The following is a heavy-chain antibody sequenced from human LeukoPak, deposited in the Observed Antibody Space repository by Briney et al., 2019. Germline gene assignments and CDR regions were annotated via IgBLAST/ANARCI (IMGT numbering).Heavy chain of an antibody. CDR3: ARAEASVTAFDF. J-gene: IGHJ4*02. V-gene: IGHV3-21*01. Sequence: PGGSLRLSCAASGVTFDGYTMNWVRQAPGKGLEWGASISSRSDYIYYADSVRGRFTVSRENAKNSLSLQMNTLRAEDTATYYCARAEASVTAFDFWGQGSLVTVSS. CDR1: GVTFDGYT. D-gene: IGHD2-21*02. CDR2: ISSRSDYI.